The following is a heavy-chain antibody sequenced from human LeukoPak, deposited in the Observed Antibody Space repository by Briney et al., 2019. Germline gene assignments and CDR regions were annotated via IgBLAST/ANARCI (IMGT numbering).Heavy chain of an antibody. CDR2: ISGSGGST. Sequence: PGGSLRLSCAASGFTFSSYAMSWVRQAPGKGLEWVSAISGSGGSTYYADSVKGRFTISRDNSKNTLYLQMDSLRAEDTAVYYCATPPGYSSGWYSFDYWGQGTLVTVSS. CDR1: GFTFSSYA. V-gene: IGHV3-23*01. D-gene: IGHD6-19*01. J-gene: IGHJ4*02. CDR3: ATPPGYSSGWYSFDY.